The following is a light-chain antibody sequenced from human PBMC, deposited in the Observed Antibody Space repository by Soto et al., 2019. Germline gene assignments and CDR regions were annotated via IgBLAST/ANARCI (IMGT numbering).Light chain of an antibody. CDR1: QTISSW. Sequence: DIQMSQSPSTVSGSVGDRVTITCRASQTISSWLAWYQQKPGKAPKLLIYKASTLKSGVPSRFSGSGSGTEFTLTISSLQPDDFATYYCQHYNSYSEAFGQFTKVDIK. V-gene: IGKV1-5*03. CDR3: QHYNSYSEA. CDR2: KAS. J-gene: IGKJ1*01.